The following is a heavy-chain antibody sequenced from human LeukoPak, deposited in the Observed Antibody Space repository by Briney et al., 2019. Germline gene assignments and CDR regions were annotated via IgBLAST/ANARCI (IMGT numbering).Heavy chain of an antibody. J-gene: IGHJ4*02. CDR1: GFTFSSYG. D-gene: IGHD4-17*01. CDR3: AKGDYGDCY. Sequence: GGSLRLSCAASGFTFSSYGVAWVRQAPGKGLEWVSSITSSDRTYYADSVKGRFTISRDNSKNTLYMEMTSLRAEDTAVYYCAKGDYGDCYWGQGTLVTVSS. V-gene: IGHV3-23*01. CDR2: ITSSDRT.